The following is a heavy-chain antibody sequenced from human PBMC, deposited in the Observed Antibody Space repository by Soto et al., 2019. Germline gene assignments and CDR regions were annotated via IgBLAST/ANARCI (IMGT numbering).Heavy chain of an antibody. CDR1: GFIFSSHG. V-gene: IGHV3-33*01. Sequence: QVQLVESGGGVAQPGRSLRLSCAASGFIFSSHGMHWIRQAPGKGLEWVAVIWYDGSNKYYADSVKGRFTISRDNSKNTLYLQMNSLRVEDTAVYYCGPDTLDYWGQGTLVTVSS. CDR3: GPDTLDY. CDR2: IWYDGSNK. J-gene: IGHJ4*02.